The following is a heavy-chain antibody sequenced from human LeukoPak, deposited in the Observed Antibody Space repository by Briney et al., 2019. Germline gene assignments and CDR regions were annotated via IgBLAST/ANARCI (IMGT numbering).Heavy chain of an antibody. CDR1: GGSISTHY. D-gene: IGHD6-13*01. J-gene: IGHJ4*02. Sequence: PSETLSLTCTVSGGSISTHYWSWLRQPPGKGLEWVGYMYYTGSTTYNLSLKSRVSISVDTSKNQFSLKLSSVTAADMAVYFCAGYSTSWYYFDYWGQGTLVTVSS. CDR3: AGYSTSWYYFDY. V-gene: IGHV4-59*11. CDR2: MYYTGST.